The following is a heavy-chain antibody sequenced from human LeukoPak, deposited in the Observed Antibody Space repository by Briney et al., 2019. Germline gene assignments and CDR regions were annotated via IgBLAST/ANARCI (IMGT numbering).Heavy chain of an antibody. J-gene: IGHJ4*02. D-gene: IGHD6-6*01. V-gene: IGHV1-69*06. CDR1: GGTFSSYA. CDR2: IIPIFGTA. CDR3: AGTPYSSSFMPTLPRGPFDY. Sequence: AVKVSCKASGGTFSSYAISWVRQAPGQGLEWMGGIIPIFGTANYAQKFQGRVTITADKSTSTAYMELSSLRSEDTAVYYCAGTPYSSSFMPTLPRGPFDYWGQGTLVTVSS.